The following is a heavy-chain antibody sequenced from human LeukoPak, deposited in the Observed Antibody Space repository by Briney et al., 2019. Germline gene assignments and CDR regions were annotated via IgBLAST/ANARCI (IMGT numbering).Heavy chain of an antibody. D-gene: IGHD2-2*02. Sequence: PSETLSLTCTVSGGSISSHYWSWIRQPPGKGLEWIGYIYYSGSTNYNPSLKSRVTISVDTSKNQFSLKLSSVTAADTAVYYCAREGGGYCSSTSCYRDNWFDPWGQGTLVTVSS. CDR3: AREGGGYCSSTSCYRDNWFDP. V-gene: IGHV4-59*11. CDR2: IYYSGST. J-gene: IGHJ5*02. CDR1: GGSISSHY.